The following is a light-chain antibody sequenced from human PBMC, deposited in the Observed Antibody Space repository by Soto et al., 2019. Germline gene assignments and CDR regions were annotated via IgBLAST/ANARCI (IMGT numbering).Light chain of an antibody. V-gene: IGLV1-44*01. Sequence: QSVLAQPPSASGTPGQRLTISCSGDTSNVGRNSVYWYQKLPGTAPKLLFFSNNKRPSGVPDRFSVSKSGTSASLAISGLQSEDEAEYYCATWDDNLDCPVFGGGTQLTVL. CDR3: ATWDDNLDCPV. CDR2: SNN. J-gene: IGLJ2*01. CDR1: TSNVGRNS.